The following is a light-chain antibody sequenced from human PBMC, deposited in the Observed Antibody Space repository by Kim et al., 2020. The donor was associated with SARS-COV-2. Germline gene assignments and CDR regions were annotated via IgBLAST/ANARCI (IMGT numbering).Light chain of an antibody. CDR3: QQRNMWPRT. CDR1: QSIGTD. Sequence: LSRGQRATHSCRASQSIGTDLAWYQQRPGQTPRLFIYDASNRAPGIPVRISGSGSGTDFTLTFSSLEPEDSAVYYCQQRNMWPRTFGQGTKVDIK. J-gene: IGKJ1*01. V-gene: IGKV3-11*01. CDR2: DAS.